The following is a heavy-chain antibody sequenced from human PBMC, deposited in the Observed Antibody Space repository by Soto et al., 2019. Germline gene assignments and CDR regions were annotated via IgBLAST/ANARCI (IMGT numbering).Heavy chain of an antibody. CDR2: ISGSGGST. D-gene: IGHD4-17*01. CDR3: AKDQGDYGFYSYFDY. Sequence: PGGSLRLSCAASGFTFSSYAMSWVRQAPGKGLEWVSAISGSGGSTYYADSVKGRFTISRDNSKNTLYLQMNSLRAEDTAVYYCAKDQGDYGFYSYFDYWGQGTLVTVSS. J-gene: IGHJ4*02. V-gene: IGHV3-23*01. CDR1: GFTFSSYA.